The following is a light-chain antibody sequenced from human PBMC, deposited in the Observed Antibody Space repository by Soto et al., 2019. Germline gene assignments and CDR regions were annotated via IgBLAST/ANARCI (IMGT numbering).Light chain of an antibody. CDR3: KQYNSYWT. CDR2: KAS. CDR1: QSISSW. V-gene: IGKV1-5*03. Sequence: DIQMTQSPSTLSASVGDRVTITCRASQSISSWLDWYQQKPGKDPKLLIYKASSLERGVPSRFSGSGSGTEYTLTISSLQPDDFATYYCKQYNSYWTFGPGTKLEIK. J-gene: IGKJ1*01.